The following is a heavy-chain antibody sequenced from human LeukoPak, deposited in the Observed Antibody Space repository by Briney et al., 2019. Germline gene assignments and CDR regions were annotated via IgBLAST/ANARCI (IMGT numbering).Heavy chain of an antibody. Sequence: SETLSLTCTVSGGSISSYYWSWIRQPPGKGLEWIGYIYYSGSTNYNPSLKSRVTISVDTSKNQFSLKLSSVTAADTAVYYCARGGYSSSSLGYYGMDVWGQGTTVTVSS. V-gene: IGHV4-59*12. D-gene: IGHD6-6*01. CDR2: IYYSGST. CDR3: ARGGYSSSSLGYYGMDV. CDR1: GGSISSYY. J-gene: IGHJ6*02.